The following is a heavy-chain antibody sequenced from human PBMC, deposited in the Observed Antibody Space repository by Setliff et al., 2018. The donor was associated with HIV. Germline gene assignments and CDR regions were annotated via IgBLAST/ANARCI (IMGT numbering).Heavy chain of an antibody. Sequence: TGGSLRLSCAASGFTFSSYAMSWVRQAPGKGLEWVSAISGSGGSTYYADSVKGRFTISRDNSKNMVFLQMNSLRAEDTAVYYCARDVYFTFSGEVIRHYLDVWGKGTTVTVSS. J-gene: IGHJ6*03. D-gene: IGHD3-3*01. CDR1: GFTFSSYA. CDR3: ARDVYFTFSGEVIRHYLDV. V-gene: IGHV3-23*01. CDR2: ISGSGGST.